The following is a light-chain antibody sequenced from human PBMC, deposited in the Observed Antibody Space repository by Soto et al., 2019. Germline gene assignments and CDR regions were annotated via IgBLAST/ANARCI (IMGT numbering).Light chain of an antibody. Sequence: DIQMTQSPSILSASVGDRVTITCRASQDVRSWLAWYQQKPGKAPKLLIYFASQLESGVSSRFSGSGSGTEYSLTISSLQPDDFATYYCQQYNSHSLYSFGQGTKLEFK. CDR3: QQYNSHSLYS. CDR1: QDVRSW. J-gene: IGKJ2*03. CDR2: FAS. V-gene: IGKV1-5*01.